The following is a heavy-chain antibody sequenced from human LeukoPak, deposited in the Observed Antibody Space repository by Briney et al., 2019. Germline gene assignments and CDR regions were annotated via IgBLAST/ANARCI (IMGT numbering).Heavy chain of an antibody. CDR1: GGSFSGYY. D-gene: IGHD6-13*01. Sequence: SETLSLTCAVYGGSFSGYYWSWIRQPPGKGLEWIGEINHSGSTDYNPSLKSRVTISVDTSKNQFSLKLSSVTAADTAVYYCARRRGYSSSWINWFDPWGQGTLVTVSS. V-gene: IGHV4-34*01. CDR3: ARRRGYSSSWINWFDP. J-gene: IGHJ5*02. CDR2: INHSGST.